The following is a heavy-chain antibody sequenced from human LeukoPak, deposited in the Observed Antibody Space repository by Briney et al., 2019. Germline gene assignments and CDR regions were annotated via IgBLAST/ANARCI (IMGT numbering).Heavy chain of an antibody. CDR1: GYTFTSYG. J-gene: IGHJ6*03. V-gene: IGHV1-18*01. CDR3: ARDSDYGGGSNYYYYYYMDV. D-gene: IGHD4-23*01. CDR2: ISAYNGNT. Sequence: GASVKVSCKASGYTFTSYGISWVRQAPGQGLEWMGWISAYNGNTNYAQKLQGRVTMTTDTSTSTAYMELRSLRSDDTAVYYCARDSDYGGGSNYYYYYYMDVWGKGTTVTISS.